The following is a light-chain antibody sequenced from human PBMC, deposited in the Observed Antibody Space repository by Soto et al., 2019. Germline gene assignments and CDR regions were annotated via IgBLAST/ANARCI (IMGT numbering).Light chain of an antibody. V-gene: IGKV1-39*01. J-gene: IGKJ1*01. CDR1: PSFSSF. CDR3: QQSYSTPPT. Sequence: DIQMTQSPSSLSASVGDIVTITCWASPSFSSFFNWYQQKTGKAPKLLIYAASSLQSGVPSRFSGSGSGTDFTLTISSLQPEDFATYYCQQSYSTPPTFGQGTKVEIK. CDR2: AAS.